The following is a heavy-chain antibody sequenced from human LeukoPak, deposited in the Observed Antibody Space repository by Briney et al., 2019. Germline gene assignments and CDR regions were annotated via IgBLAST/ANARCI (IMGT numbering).Heavy chain of an antibody. CDR3: AAAHGSGSYYENWFDP. CDR1: GFTFSSYS. Sequence: GGSLRLSCAASGFTFSSYSMHWVRQAPGKGLEWVSGISWNSGSIGYADSVKGRFTISRDNAKNSLYLQMNSLRAEDTAVYYCAAAHGSGSYYENWFDPWGQGTLVTVSS. V-gene: IGHV3-9*01. J-gene: IGHJ5*02. CDR2: ISWNSGSI. D-gene: IGHD3-10*01.